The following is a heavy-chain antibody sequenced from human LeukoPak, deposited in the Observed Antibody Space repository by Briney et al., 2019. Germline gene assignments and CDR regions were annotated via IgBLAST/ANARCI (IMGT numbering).Heavy chain of an antibody. J-gene: IGHJ6*03. CDR3: ARCRRDGYKSYYYYMDV. CDR1: GYTFTDYY. Sequence: ASVKVSCKASGYTFTDYYMHWVRQAPGQGLEWMGWINPNSGGTNYAQKFQGRVTMTRDTSISTAYMELSRLRSDDTAVYYCARCRRDGYKSYYYYMDVWGKGTTVTVSS. D-gene: IGHD5-24*01. CDR2: INPNSGGT. V-gene: IGHV1-2*02.